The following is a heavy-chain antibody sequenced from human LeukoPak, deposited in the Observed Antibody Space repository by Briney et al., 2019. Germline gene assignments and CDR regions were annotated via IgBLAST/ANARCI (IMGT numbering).Heavy chain of an antibody. V-gene: IGHV1-69*05. CDR2: IIPIFGTA. J-gene: IGHJ3*02. CDR1: EGTFSSYA. Sequence: VASVKVSCKASEGTFSSYAISWVRQAPGQGLEWMGRIIPIFGTANYAQKFQGRVTITTDESTSTAYMELSSLRSEDTAVCYCARATSVLPNPHSGYDEWAFDIWGQGTMVTVSS. CDR3: ARATSVLPNPHSGYDEWAFDI. D-gene: IGHD5-12*01.